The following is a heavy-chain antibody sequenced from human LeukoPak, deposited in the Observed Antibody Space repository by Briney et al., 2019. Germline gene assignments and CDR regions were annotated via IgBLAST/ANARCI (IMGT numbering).Heavy chain of an antibody. D-gene: IGHD1-26*01. J-gene: IGHJ4*02. CDR2: ISAYNGNT. CDR3: ARLEELLRSFPLDY. V-gene: IGHV1-18*01. Sequence: ASVKVSCKASGYTFTSCGISWVRQAPGQGLEWMGWISAYNGNTNYAQKLQGRVTMTTDTSTSTAYMELRSLRSDDTAVYYCARLEELLRSFPLDYWGQGTLVTVSS. CDR1: GYTFTSCG.